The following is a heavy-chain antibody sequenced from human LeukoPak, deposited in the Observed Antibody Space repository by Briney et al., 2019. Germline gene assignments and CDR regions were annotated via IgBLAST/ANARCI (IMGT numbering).Heavy chain of an antibody. CDR3: ATSQGTDYYDSSGRFDY. J-gene: IGHJ4*02. V-gene: IGHV3-7*01. CDR2: IKQDGSEK. Sequence: GGSLRLSCAASGFTFSSYWMSWVRQAPGKGLEWVANIKQDGSEKYYVDSVKGRFTISRDNAKNSLYLQMNSLRAEDTAVYYCATSQGTDYYDSSGRFDYWGQGTLVTVSS. CDR1: GFTFSSYW. D-gene: IGHD3-22*01.